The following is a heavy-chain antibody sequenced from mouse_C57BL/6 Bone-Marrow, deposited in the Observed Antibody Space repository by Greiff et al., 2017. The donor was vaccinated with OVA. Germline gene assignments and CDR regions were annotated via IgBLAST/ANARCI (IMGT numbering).Heavy chain of an antibody. J-gene: IGHJ3*01. V-gene: IGHV1-42*01. CDR3: ARSGGSGEFAY. CDR2: INPSTGGT. CDR1: GYSFTGYY. D-gene: IGHD3-1*01. Sequence: EVQLQQSGPELVKPGASVKISCKASGYSFTGYYMNWVKQSPEKSLEWIGEINPSTGGTTYNQKFKAKATLTVDKSSSTAYMQLKSLKSEDSAVYYCARSGGSGEFAYWGQGTLVTVSA.